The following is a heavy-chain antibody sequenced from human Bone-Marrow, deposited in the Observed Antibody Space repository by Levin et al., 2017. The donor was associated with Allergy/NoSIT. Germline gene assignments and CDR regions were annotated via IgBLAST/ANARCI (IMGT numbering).Heavy chain of an antibody. Sequence: ASVKVSCKASGYTFIGYFMHWVRQAPGQGLEWMGRINPNNGDTNYAQKFQGRVTMTRDTSTSTAYMELSSLRSDDTAVYYCARDHPDCSSNRCYGWGQGTLVTVSS. D-gene: IGHD2-2*01. V-gene: IGHV1-2*02. J-gene: IGHJ4*02. CDR3: ARDHPDCSSNRCYG. CDR1: GYTFIGYF. CDR2: INPNNGDT.